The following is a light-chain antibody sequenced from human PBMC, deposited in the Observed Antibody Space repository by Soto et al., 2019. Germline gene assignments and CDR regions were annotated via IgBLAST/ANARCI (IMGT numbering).Light chain of an antibody. CDR2: VAS. Sequence: DIQMTQSPSSLSASVGDRVTITCQASQDINNFLNWYQQKPGKAPKLLIYVASNLETGVPSRFSGSGSGTDFTFTITSLQPEDFATYYCQQYGTSPYTFGQGTKLEIK. CDR1: QDINNF. V-gene: IGKV1-33*01. J-gene: IGKJ2*01. CDR3: QQYGTSPYT.